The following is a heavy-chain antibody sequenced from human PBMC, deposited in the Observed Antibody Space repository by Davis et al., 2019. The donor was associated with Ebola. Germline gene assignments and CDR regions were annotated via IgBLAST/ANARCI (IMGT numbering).Heavy chain of an antibody. V-gene: IGHV3-53*04. Sequence: PGGPLRPPCAAPGSTVSSNYMSWVRQAPGKGLEWVSVIYSGGSTYYADSVKGRFTISRHNSKNTLYLQMNSLRAEDTAVYYCASGSRFGVVRVYWGQGALVAVSS. CDR2: IYSGGST. J-gene: IGHJ4*02. D-gene: IGHD3-3*01. CDR1: GSTVSSNY. CDR3: ASGSRFGVVRVY.